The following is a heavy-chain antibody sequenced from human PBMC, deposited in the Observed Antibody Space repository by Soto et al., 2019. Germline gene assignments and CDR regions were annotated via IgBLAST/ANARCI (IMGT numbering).Heavy chain of an antibody. CDR3: AGGQQLPYGPPRDY. CDR1: GFTFSSYG. J-gene: IGHJ4*02. D-gene: IGHD6-13*01. V-gene: IGHV3-33*01. CDR2: IWYDGSNK. Sequence: QVQLVESGGGVVQPGRSLRLSCAASGFTFSSYGMHWVRQAPGKGLEWVAVIWYDGSNKYYAESVKGRFTISRDNSKNTLYLQMNSLRAEDTAVYYWAGGQQLPYGPPRDYWGQGTLVTVSS.